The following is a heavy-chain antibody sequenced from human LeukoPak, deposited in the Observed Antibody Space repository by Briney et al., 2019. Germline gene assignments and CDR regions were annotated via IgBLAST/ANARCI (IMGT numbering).Heavy chain of an antibody. Sequence: PSETLSLTCTVSGASIGRYFWSWIRQPPGKGLEWIGYISQNGYTKYTPSLKSRVTISRDTSENQFSLILSSVTAADTAVYYCTSQVVVAVIGHGIAGWGQGTTVTASS. V-gene: IGHV4-59*12. J-gene: IGHJ6*02. CDR1: GASIGRYF. D-gene: IGHD2-15*01. CDR3: TSQVVVAVIGHGIAG. CDR2: ISQNGYT.